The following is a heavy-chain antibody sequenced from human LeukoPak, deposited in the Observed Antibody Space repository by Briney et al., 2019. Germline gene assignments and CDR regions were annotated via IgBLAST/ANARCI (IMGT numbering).Heavy chain of an antibody. J-gene: IGHJ4*02. D-gene: IGHD2-15*01. Sequence: ASVTVSCKASGYTFTSYYMHWVRQAHAQGLEWMGIINPSGGSTSYAQQFQGRVTMTRATSKSTVDMELSSLSSEDTAGYYYARRYCRGGSCYSSPFKSTPDHWGQGTLVRVSS. V-gene: IGHV1-46*01. CDR1: GYTFTSYY. CDR3: ARRYCRGGSCYSSPFKSTPDH. CDR2: INPSGGST.